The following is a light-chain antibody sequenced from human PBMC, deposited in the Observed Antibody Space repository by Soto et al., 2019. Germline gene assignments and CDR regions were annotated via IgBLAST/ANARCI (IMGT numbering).Light chain of an antibody. V-gene: IGLV2-14*01. Sequence: QSVLTQPASVSGSPGQSITISCTGTSSDVGGYNYVSWYQQHPGKAPKLMIYDVSNRPSGVSNRFSGSKSGNTASLTISGLQAEDEAVYYCSSYTSSSTLPYVFGTGTKLTV. CDR1: SSDVGGYNY. J-gene: IGLJ1*01. CDR2: DVS. CDR3: SSYTSSSTLPYV.